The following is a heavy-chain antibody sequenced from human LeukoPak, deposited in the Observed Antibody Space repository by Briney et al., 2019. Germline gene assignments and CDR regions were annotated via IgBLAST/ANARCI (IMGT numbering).Heavy chain of an antibody. D-gene: IGHD3-16*01. CDR2: ISNAI. J-gene: IGHJ4*02. CDR1: GFTFRSYS. CDR3: VRDSDYAFDH. Sequence: GGSLTLSCAASGFTFRSYSMNWVREARGRGLEWVSYISNAIWYADSVKGRLTISRDNAKNALYLQMNSLRPEDTAVYYCVRDSDYAFDHWGQGALVTVSS. V-gene: IGHV3-48*01.